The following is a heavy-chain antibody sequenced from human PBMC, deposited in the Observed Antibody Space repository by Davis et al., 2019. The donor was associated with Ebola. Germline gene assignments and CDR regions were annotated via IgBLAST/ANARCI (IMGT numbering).Heavy chain of an antibody. D-gene: IGHD3-22*01. CDR3: ARRITMIAAFDY. CDR1: GFTFSSYS. Sequence: GESLKISCAASGFTFSSYSMNWVRQAPGKGLEWASSISSSSSYIYYADSVKGRFTISRDNAKNSLYLQMNSLRAEDTAVYYCARRITMIAAFDYWGQGTLVTVSS. J-gene: IGHJ4*02. V-gene: IGHV3-21*01. CDR2: ISSSSSYI.